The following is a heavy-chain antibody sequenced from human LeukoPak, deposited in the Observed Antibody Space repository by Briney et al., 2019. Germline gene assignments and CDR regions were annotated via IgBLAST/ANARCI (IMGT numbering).Heavy chain of an antibody. V-gene: IGHV4-59*01. Sequence: PSETLSLTCTVSGGSISSYYWSWIRQPPGKGLEWIGYIYYSGSTNYNPPLKSRVTISVDTSKNQFSLKLSSVTAADTAVYYCASGQVVVPAAPGNYYSMDVWGKGTTVTVSS. D-gene: IGHD2-2*01. J-gene: IGHJ6*04. CDR2: IYYSGST. CDR1: GGSISSYY. CDR3: ASGQVVVPAAPGNYYSMDV.